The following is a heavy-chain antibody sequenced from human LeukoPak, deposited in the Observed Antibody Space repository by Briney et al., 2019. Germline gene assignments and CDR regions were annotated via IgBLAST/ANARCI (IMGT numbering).Heavy chain of an antibody. V-gene: IGHV1-69*13. CDR2: IIPIFGTA. Sequence: SVKVSCKASGGTFSSYAISWVRQAPGQGLEWMGGIIPIFGTANYAQKFQGRVTITADESTSTAYMELSSLRSEDTAVYYCARDQETHYDFWSGYREIYYFDYWGQGTLVTVSS. CDR3: ARDQETHYDFWSGYREIYYFDY. D-gene: IGHD3-3*01. CDR1: GGTFSSYA. J-gene: IGHJ4*02.